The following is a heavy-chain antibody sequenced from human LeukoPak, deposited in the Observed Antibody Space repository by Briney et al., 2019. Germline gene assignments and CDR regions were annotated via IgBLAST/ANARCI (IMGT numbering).Heavy chain of an antibody. D-gene: IGHD3-22*01. CDR3: ASGPSYYYDSSGNNWFDP. J-gene: IGHJ5*02. V-gene: IGHV1-69*05. Sequence: SVKVSCKASGGTFSSYAISWVRQAPGHGLDWMGGIIPIFGTANYAQKFQGRVTITTDESTSTAYMELSSLRSEDTAVYYCASGPSYYYDSSGNNWFDPWGQGTLVTVSS. CDR2: IIPIFGTA. CDR1: GGTFSSYA.